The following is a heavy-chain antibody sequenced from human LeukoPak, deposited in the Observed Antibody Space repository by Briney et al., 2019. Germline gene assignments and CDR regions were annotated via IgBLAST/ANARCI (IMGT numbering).Heavy chain of an antibody. J-gene: IGHJ4*02. CDR2: ISAYNGNT. CDR3: ARDGGSVYDILTGYYSHYFDY. CDR1: GYTFTSYG. V-gene: IGHV1-18*01. D-gene: IGHD3-9*01. Sequence: ASVKVSCKASGYTFTSYGISWVRQAPGQGLEWMGWISAYNGNTNYAQKLQGRVTMTTDTSTSTAYMELRSLRSDDTAVYYCARDGGSVYDILTGYYSHYFDYWGQGTLVTVSS.